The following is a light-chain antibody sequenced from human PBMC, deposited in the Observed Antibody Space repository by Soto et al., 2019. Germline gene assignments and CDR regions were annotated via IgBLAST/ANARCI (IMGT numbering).Light chain of an antibody. J-gene: IGKJ1*01. CDR2: GAS. Sequence: DILLTQSPPTLSASVGDRVTITCRASQSIRYYLAWYQQMPGKAPKLLIYGASSLHSGLPTRFSGSGSGTDFPPTISSLQPDDFANYFRQHHNSYSHTFGQGTKVEIK. CDR1: QSIRYY. V-gene: IGKV1-5*01. CDR3: QHHNSYSHT.